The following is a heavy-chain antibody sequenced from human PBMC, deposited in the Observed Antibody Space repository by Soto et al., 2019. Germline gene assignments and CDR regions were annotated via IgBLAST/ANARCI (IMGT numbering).Heavy chain of an antibody. CDR2: TYYRSKWYN. CDR3: ARLIGNSWLDS. D-gene: IGHD2-8*01. Sequence: PSQTLSLTCVISGNSVSTNSATWEWIRQSPSRGLEWLGRTYYRSKWYNDYAVSVKGRITINPDTSNNQLSLQLNSVTPDDTAVYYCARLIGNSWLDSWGQGTLVTVSS. V-gene: IGHV6-1*01. CDR1: GNSVSTNSAT. J-gene: IGHJ5*01.